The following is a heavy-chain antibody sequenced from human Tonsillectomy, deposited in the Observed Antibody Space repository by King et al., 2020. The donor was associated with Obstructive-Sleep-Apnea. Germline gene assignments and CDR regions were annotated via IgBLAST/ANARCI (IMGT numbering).Heavy chain of an antibody. V-gene: IGHV3-30-3*01. CDR3: ARETYQGGYCSGGNCYYLDY. J-gene: IGHJ4*02. CDR2: ISYDGSNK. Sequence: GESGGGVVERGRALRGAGEGGGGGTKKEENKWEGEARGKGLEWVAFISYDGSNKYYADSVKGRYTISRDKARNTVYLQMTSLRGEDTAVYYCARETYQGGYCSGGNCYYLDYWGQGALVTVSS. CDR1: GGGTKKEE. D-gene: IGHD2-15*01.